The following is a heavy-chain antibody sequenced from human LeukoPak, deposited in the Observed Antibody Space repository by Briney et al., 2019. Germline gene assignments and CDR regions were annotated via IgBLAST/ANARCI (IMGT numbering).Heavy chain of an antibody. D-gene: IGHD1-26*01. CDR1: GFTFSSYA. CDR2: ISYDGSNK. V-gene: IGHV3-30*04. Sequence: GRSLRLSCAASGFTFSSYAMHWVRQAPGKGLEWVAVISYDGSNKYYADSVKGRFTISRDNSKNTLYLQMNSLRAEDTAVYYSARAGIVGAITYYYYYYMDVWGKGTTVTVSS. CDR3: ARAGIVGAITYYYYYYMDV. J-gene: IGHJ6*03.